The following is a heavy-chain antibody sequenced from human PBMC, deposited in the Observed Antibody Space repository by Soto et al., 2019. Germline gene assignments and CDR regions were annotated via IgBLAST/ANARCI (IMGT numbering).Heavy chain of an antibody. CDR3: TKDSSGGAGSVWSHDY. V-gene: IGHV3-23*01. CDR2: ISGSGGST. Sequence: EVQLLESGGGLVQPGGSMRLSCAASRFTFTNYAMSWVRQAPGKGLEWLSAISGSGGSTNYADSVKGRFTISRDNSKNTLYLQMTSLRVEATALYYCTKDSSGGAGSVWSHDYWGHGPLVTVSS. CDR1: RFTFTNYA. D-gene: IGHD6-19*01. J-gene: IGHJ4*01.